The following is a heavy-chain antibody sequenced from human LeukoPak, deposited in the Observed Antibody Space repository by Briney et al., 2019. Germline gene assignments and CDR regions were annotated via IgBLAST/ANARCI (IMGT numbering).Heavy chain of an antibody. Sequence: GSLRLSCAASGFTFSNAWMSWVRQAPGKGLEWIGSIYHSGSTYYNPSLKSRVTISVDTSKNQFSLKLSSVTAADTAVYYCARDRGSGAFDIWGQGTMVTVSS. CDR1: GFTFSNAW. D-gene: IGHD3-16*01. J-gene: IGHJ3*02. V-gene: IGHV4-38-2*02. CDR2: IYHSGST. CDR3: ARDRGSGAFDI.